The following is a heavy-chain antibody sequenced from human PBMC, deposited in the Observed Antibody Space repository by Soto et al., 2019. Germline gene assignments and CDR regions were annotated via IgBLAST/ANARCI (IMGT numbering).Heavy chain of an antibody. D-gene: IGHD5-18*01. Sequence: PGGSLRLSCAASGFTFSSYGMHWVRQAPGKGLEWVAVIWYDGSNKYYADSVKGRFTISRDNSKNTLYLQMNSLRAEDTAVYYCARGSGYSYGKLGYWGQGTLVTVSS. CDR1: GFTFSSYG. CDR2: IWYDGSNK. J-gene: IGHJ4*02. V-gene: IGHV3-33*01. CDR3: ARGSGYSYGKLGY.